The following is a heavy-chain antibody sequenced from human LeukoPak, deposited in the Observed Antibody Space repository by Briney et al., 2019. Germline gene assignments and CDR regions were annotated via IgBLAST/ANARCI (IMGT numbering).Heavy chain of an antibody. Sequence: SETLSLTCAVSGGSINTYYWTWIRQPPGKGLEWIGYIQVGGSTNYSPSLKSRVTMSLDTSKNQFSLKLSSVSAADTAVSYCARGSTVTPYYFDYWGQGTLVTVSS. V-gene: IGHV4-59*01. J-gene: IGHJ4*02. CDR3: ARGSTVTPYYFDY. CDR2: IQVGGST. D-gene: IGHD4-17*01. CDR1: GGSINTYY.